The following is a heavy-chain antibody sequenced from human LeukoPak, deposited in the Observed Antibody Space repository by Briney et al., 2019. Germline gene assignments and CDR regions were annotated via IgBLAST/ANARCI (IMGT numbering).Heavy chain of an antibody. J-gene: IGHJ6*02. CDR3: ARRSMVRTVGYYYGMDV. D-gene: IGHD4/OR15-4a*01. V-gene: IGHV4-59*08. CDR2: IYYSGST. Sequence: SETLSLTCIVSGGSISSDYWSWIRQPPGKGLEWIGYIYYSGSTTYNPSLKSRATISVDTSKKQFSLKLSSVTAADTAVYFCARRSMVRTVGYYYGMDVWGQGTTVTVSS. CDR1: GGSISSDY.